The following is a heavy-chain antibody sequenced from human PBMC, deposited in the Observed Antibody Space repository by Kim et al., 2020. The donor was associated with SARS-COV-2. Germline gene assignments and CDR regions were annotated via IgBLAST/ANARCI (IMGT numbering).Heavy chain of an antibody. CDR3: ARVVSSSESHYFLDD. V-gene: IGHV4-59*13. Sequence: SETLSLTCTVSGGSISSYYWSWIRQPPGKGLEWIGYICYSGSTNYNPSLKSRVTISVYTSKNQFSLKLSSMTASDTAVYYCARVVSSSESHYFLDDWGQGTLMTVS. D-gene: IGHD6-6*01. CDR2: ICYSGST. CDR1: GGSISSYY. J-gene: IGHJ4*02.